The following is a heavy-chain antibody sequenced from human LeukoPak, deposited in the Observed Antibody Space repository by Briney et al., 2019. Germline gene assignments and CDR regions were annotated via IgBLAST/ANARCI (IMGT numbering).Heavy chain of an antibody. CDR1: GYSINSGYY. CDR2: IYHSERT. J-gene: IGHJ3*02. Sequence: SETLSLTCAVSGYSINSGYYWGWIRQPPGKGLEWIGSIYHSERTYYNPSLKSRVTISVDTSKNQFSLKLSSVTAADTAAYYCASSGIVLGAFDIWGQGTMVTVSS. CDR3: ASSGIVLGAFDI. D-gene: IGHD2/OR15-2a*01. V-gene: IGHV4-38-2*01.